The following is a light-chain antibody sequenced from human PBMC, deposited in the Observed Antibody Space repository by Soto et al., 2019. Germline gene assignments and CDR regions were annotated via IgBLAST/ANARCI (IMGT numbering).Light chain of an antibody. V-gene: IGKV3-20*01. CDR1: QSVYSNY. Sequence: EIVLTQSPGTLSLSPGERATLSCRASQSVYSNYLAWYQQKPGQSPRLLMYGASTRVTGIPDRFSGSASGTDFTLTISRLEPEDFAVYYCQQYGSPPLTFGAGTKVDIK. CDR2: GAS. CDR3: QQYGSPPLT. J-gene: IGKJ3*01.